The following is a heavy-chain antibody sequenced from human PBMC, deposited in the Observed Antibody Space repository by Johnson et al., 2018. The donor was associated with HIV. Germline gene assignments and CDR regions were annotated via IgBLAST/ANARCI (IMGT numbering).Heavy chain of an antibody. CDR1: GFSFDDYA. V-gene: IGHV3-9*01. CDR2: ISWNSGSI. CDR3: ARRWLRSGGLVDAFDL. Sequence: VQLVGSGGGMVQPGRSLRLSCAASGFSFDDYAMHWVRQAPGKGLEWVSGISWNSGSIGYADSVKGRFTISRDNSKNTLYLQMNSLRAEDAAVYYCARRWLRSGGLVDAFDLWGQGTMVTVSS. J-gene: IGHJ3*01. D-gene: IGHD5-12*01.